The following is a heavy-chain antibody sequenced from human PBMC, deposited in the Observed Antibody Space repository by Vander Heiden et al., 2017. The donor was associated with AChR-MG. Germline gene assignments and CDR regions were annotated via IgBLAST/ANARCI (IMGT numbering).Heavy chain of an antibody. Sequence: QVQLQESGPGLVKPSQTLSLTCTVSGGSISSGGYYWSWIRQHPGKGLEWIGYIYYSGSTYYNPALKSRVTISVDTSKNQFSLKLRSVTAADTAVYYFARGDYYYYYYMDVWGKGTTVTVSS. J-gene: IGHJ6*03. V-gene: IGHV4-31*03. CDR2: IYYSGST. CDR1: GGSISSGGYY. CDR3: ARGDYYYYYYMDV.